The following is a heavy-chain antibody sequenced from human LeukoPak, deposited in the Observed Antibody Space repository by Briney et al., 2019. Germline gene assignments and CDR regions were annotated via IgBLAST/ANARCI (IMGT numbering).Heavy chain of an antibody. V-gene: IGHV3-30*02. J-gene: IGHJ4*02. CDR2: IRYDGSNK. D-gene: IGHD1-1*01. CDR3: AKPVPNWNDEATFDY. Sequence: GGSLRLSCAASGFTFSSYGMHWVRQAPGKGLEWVALIRYDGSNKYYADSVKGRFTISRDNSKNTLYLQMNSLRAEDTAVYYCAKPVPNWNDEATFDYWGQGTLVTVSS. CDR1: GFTFSSYG.